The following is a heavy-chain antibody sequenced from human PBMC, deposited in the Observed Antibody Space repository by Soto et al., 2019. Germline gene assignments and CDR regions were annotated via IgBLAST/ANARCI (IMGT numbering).Heavy chain of an antibody. CDR1: GFTFSSYA. D-gene: IGHD4-17*01. V-gene: IGHV3-23*01. CDR3: AKDLDDYGYFQH. Sequence: LSLPCAASGFTFSSYAMGWVRQAPGKGLEWVSTISSRGGSAYYADSVKGRFTISRDNSKNTLYLQMNSLRAEDTAVYYCAKDLDDYGYFQHWGQGTLVTVSS. J-gene: IGHJ1*01. CDR2: ISSRGGSA.